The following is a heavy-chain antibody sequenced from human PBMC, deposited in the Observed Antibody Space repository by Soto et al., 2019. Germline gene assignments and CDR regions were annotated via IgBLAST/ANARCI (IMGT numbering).Heavy chain of an antibody. D-gene: IGHD3-16*01. J-gene: IGHJ4*02. Sequence: GASVKVSCKASGYTFTSYGIGWVRQAPGQGLEWMGWISAYNGNTNYAQKLQGRVTMTTDTSTSTAYMELRSLRSDDTAVYYCARDPSPYYDYVWGSSARDYFDYWGQGTLVTVSS. V-gene: IGHV1-18*04. CDR2: ISAYNGNT. CDR1: GYTFTSYG. CDR3: ARDPSPYYDYVWGSSARDYFDY.